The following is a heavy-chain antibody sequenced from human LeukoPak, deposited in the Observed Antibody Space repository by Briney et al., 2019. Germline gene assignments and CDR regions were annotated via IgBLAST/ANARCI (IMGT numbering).Heavy chain of an antibody. CDR3: ARGQEPTYSGAFDI. CDR2: INWNGGST. J-gene: IGHJ3*02. V-gene: IGHV3-20*04. D-gene: IGHD1-14*01. Sequence: GGSLRLSCAASGFTFDDYGMSWVRQAPGKGLEWVSGINWNGGSTGYADSVKGRFTIARDNDKNSLYLQMNSLRAEDTALYYCARGQEPTYSGAFDIWGQGTMVTVSS. CDR1: GFTFDDYG.